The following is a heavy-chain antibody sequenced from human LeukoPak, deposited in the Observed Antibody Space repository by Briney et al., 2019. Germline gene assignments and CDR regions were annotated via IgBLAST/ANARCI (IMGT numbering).Heavy chain of an antibody. J-gene: IGHJ6*02. V-gene: IGHV3-7*04. CDR3: ARDPMGTNYYYGMDV. Sequence: GGSLRLSCAASGFTFSRSWMSWVGQAPGKGVEGVANIKQDGSEKYYVDTVKGRLTISRENAKKYLNLQINSLRAEDTAVYYCARDPMGTNYYYGMDVWGQGTTVTVSS. D-gene: IGHD1-14*01. CDR2: IKQDGSEK. CDR1: GFTFSRSW.